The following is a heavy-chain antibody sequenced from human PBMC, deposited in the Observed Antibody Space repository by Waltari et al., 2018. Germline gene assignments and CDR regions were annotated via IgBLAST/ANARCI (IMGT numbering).Heavy chain of an antibody. Sequence: QLQESGPGLVKPSGTLSLTCGVSGDPMSRTYCWRWVRQPPGKGLEWIGQVRGDGRTNYNPSFASRVTMSLDTYNNQFSLMVTSATAADTAVYYCARDRGRGLYLDSWGPGTLVTVSP. CDR1: GDPMSRTYC. CDR3: ARDRGRGLYLDS. V-gene: IGHV4-4*02. J-gene: IGHJ4*02. CDR2: VRGDGRT. D-gene: IGHD2-15*01.